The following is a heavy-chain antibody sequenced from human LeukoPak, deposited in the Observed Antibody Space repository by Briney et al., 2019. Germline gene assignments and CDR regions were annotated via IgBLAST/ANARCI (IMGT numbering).Heavy chain of an antibody. CDR3: TRGIESEGDYNY. V-gene: IGHV4-59*01. CDR2: IYYTGSS. Sequence: SENLSLTCTGYGGSISSNYWTWIPQPPGKGLVWIGYIYYTGSSNYNPSLKSRVTISVDTSKNQFSLKLRSVTAAGTAVYCGTRGIESEGDYNYWAQGTVVTVSS. CDR1: GGSISSNY. J-gene: IGHJ4*02. D-gene: IGHD4-17*01.